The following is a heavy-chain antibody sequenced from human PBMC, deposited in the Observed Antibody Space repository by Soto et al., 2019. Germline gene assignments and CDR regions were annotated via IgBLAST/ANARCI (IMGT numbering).Heavy chain of an antibody. D-gene: IGHD5-18*01. CDR2: IYHSGST. Sequence: QVQLQESGPGLVKPSGTLSLTCAVSGGSISSSNWWSWVRQHPGKGRQWIWGIYHSGSTNYNTSLKSRATISVDKSKDPFSLKLSSVNASHTAVYSCATTPWDGYTGYYFDYWGQGTLVTVSS. J-gene: IGHJ4*02. CDR1: GGSISSSNW. V-gene: IGHV4-4*02. CDR3: ATTPWDGYTGYYFDY.